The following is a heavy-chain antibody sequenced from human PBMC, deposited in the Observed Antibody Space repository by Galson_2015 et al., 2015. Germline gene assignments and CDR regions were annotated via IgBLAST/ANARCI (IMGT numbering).Heavy chain of an antibody. CDR3: ARQHDGYCSGGSCYSDDWFDP. D-gene: IGHD2-15*01. CDR1: GYSFTSYW. Sequence: QSGAEVKKPGESLKISCKGSGYSFTSYWIGWVRQMPGKGLEWMGIIYPGDSDTRYSPPFQGQVTISADKSISTAYLQWSSLKASDTAMYYCARQHDGYCSGGSCYSDDWFDPWGQGTLVTVSS. CDR2: IYPGDSDT. J-gene: IGHJ5*02. V-gene: IGHV5-51*01.